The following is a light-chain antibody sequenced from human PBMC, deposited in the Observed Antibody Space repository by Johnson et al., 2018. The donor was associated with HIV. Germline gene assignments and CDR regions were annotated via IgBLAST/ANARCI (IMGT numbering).Light chain of an antibody. J-gene: IGLJ1*01. CDR2: DNN. CDR1: NSNIGHNY. Sequence: QSVLTQPPSVSAAPGQKVTISCSGSNSNIGHNYVSWYQQLPGIAPKLLIYDNNKRPSGIPDRFSGSKSGTSATLAITGLQTGDEADYYCGTCDNSLNAGEGFGTGTKVTVL. V-gene: IGLV1-51*01. CDR3: GTCDNSLNAGEG.